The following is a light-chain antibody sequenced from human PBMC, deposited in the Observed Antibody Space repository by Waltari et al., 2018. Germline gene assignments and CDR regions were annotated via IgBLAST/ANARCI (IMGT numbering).Light chain of an antibody. CDR1: QGISSY. V-gene: IGKV1-9*01. CDR3: QQHSTNPLT. J-gene: IGKJ4*01. Sequence: DIQMTQSPSSLSASVGDRVTITCRTSQGISSYLAWYQQKPGKAPNLLIYKASTLQSGVPSRFSGSGSGTDFTLTISSLQPEDFATYYCQQHSTNPLTFGGGTKVEIK. CDR2: KAS.